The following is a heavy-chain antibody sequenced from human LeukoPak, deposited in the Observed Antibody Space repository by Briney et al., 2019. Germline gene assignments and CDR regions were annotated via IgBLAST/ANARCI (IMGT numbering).Heavy chain of an antibody. V-gene: IGHV4-59*12. CDR3: ARDAPGIAAPGVY. CDR2: IYYSGST. Sequence: SETLSLTCTVSGGSISSYYWSWIRQPPGKGLEWIGYIYYSGSTTYNPSLKSRVTISIDTSKTHFSLELSSVTAADTAVYYCARDAPGIAAPGVYWGQGNLVTVSS. D-gene: IGHD6-13*01. CDR1: GGSISSYY. J-gene: IGHJ4*02.